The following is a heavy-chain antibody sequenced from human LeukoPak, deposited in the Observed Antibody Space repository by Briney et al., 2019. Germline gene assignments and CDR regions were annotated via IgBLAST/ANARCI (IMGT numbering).Heavy chain of an antibody. J-gene: IGHJ3*02. V-gene: IGHV3-7*03. CDR1: GFTFSSYA. Sequence: GGSLRLSCAASGFTFSSYAMSWVRQAPGKGLEWVANIKQDGSEKYYVDSVKGRFTISRDNAKNSLYLQMNSLRAEDTAVYYCARDSSYQLLTHDAFDIWGQGTMVTVSS. CDR3: ARDSSYQLLTHDAFDI. D-gene: IGHD2-2*01. CDR2: IKQDGSEK.